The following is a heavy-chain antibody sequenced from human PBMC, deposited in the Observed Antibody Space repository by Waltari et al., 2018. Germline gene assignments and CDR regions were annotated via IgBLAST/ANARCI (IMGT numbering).Heavy chain of an antibody. V-gene: IGHV4-38-2*01. J-gene: IGHJ4*02. D-gene: IGHD6-19*01. CDR1: GYSISSGYY. Sequence: QVQLQESGPGLVKPSETLSLTCAVSGYSISSGYYWGWIRQPPGKGLEWIGSIYHSGSTYDNPSLKSRVTISVDTSKNQFSLKLSSVTAADTAVYYCARRFHSSGWSVSGYWGQGTLVTVSS. CDR3: ARRFHSSGWSVSGY. CDR2: IYHSGST.